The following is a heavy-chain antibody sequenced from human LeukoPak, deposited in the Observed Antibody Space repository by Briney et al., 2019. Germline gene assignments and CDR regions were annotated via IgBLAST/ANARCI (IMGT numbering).Heavy chain of an antibody. CDR2: INHSGST. D-gene: IGHD3-3*01. J-gene: IGHJ4*02. CDR3: ARGRMETHSYYDFWSGYRPLYFDY. V-gene: IGHV4-34*01. CDR1: GGSFSGFY. Sequence: SSETLSLTCAVYGGSFSGFYWSWIRQPPGKGLEWIGEINHSGSTNYNPSLKSRATISVDTSKNQFSLKLSSVTAADTAVYYCARGRMETHSYYDFWSGYRPLYFDYWGQGTLVTVSS.